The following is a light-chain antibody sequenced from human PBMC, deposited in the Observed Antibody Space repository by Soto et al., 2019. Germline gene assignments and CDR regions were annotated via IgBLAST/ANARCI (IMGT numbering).Light chain of an antibody. CDR3: QHYDNSPL. CDR2: GAS. J-gene: IGKJ3*01. Sequence: EIVLTQSPGTLSLSPGERATLSCRASQSVNSNYLVWYQQKPGQAPRLLIYGASTRAAGITDRFSGSGSGTEFTLIISRLEPEDFAVYYCQHYDNSPLFGPGTKVDIK. CDR1: QSVNSNY. V-gene: IGKV3-20*01.